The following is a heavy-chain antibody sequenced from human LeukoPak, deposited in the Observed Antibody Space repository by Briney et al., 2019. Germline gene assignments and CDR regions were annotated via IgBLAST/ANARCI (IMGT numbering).Heavy chain of an antibody. V-gene: IGHV3-48*01. CDR1: GFTFSSYS. D-gene: IGHD3-9*01. CDR2: ISSSSSTI. CDR3: ARDSNSYYDILTGYHYFDY. Sequence: GGSLRLSCAASGFTFSSYSMNWVRQAPGKGLEWVSYISSSSSTIYYADSVKGRFTISRDNAKNSLYLQMNSLRAEDTAVYYCARDSNSYYDILTGYHYFDYWGQGTLVTVSS. J-gene: IGHJ4*02.